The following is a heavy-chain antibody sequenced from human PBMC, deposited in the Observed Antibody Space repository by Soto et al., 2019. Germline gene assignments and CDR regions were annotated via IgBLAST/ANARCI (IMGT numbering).Heavy chain of an antibody. Sequence: ASVKVSCKASGGTFSSYAISWVRQAPGQGLEWMGGIIPIFGTPKYAQKFQGRVTIIADESTTTAYMELTSLRSEDTAVYYCATPSHYDNGGYYLPCGYWGRGTLVTVSS. CDR3: ATPSHYDNGGYYLPCGY. D-gene: IGHD3-22*01. CDR2: IIPIFGTP. J-gene: IGHJ4*02. CDR1: GGTFSSYA. V-gene: IGHV1-69*13.